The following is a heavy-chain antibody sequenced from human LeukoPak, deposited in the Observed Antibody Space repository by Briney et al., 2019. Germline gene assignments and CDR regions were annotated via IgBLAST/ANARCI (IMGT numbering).Heavy chain of an antibody. CDR2: LSGNGDNT. J-gene: IGHJ4*02. V-gene: IGHV3-23*01. CDR1: GFTFKTCA. Sequence: GGSLRLSCAASGFTFKTCAMNWVRQAPGRGLEWVSHLSGNGDNTYYADSVKGRFTISRDNSKNTLYLQMDSLRAGDTAVYYCAKDNSYSGSVYWGQGTLVTVSS. D-gene: IGHD1-26*01. CDR3: AKDNSYSGSVY.